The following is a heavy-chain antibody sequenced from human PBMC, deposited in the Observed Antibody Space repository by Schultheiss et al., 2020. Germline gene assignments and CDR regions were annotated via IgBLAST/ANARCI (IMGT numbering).Heavy chain of an antibody. D-gene: IGHD2-15*01. J-gene: IGHJ5*02. Sequence: SVKVSCKASGGTFSSYAISWVRQAPGQGLEWMGGIIPIFGTANYAQKFQGRVTITADESTSTAYMELSSLRSEDTAVYYCAVVVVAATDNWFDPWGQGTLVTVSS. CDR3: AVVVVAATDNWFDP. CDR2: IIPIFGTA. V-gene: IGHV1-69*13. CDR1: GGTFSSYA.